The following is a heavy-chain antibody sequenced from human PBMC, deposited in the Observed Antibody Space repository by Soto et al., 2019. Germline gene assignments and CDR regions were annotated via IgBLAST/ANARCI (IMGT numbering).Heavy chain of an antibody. D-gene: IGHD4-17*01. CDR3: AKDPRPLDHGDAYYFDC. CDR2: ISVSGGST. V-gene: IGHV3-23*01. CDR1: GFTFSSYA. J-gene: IGHJ4*02. Sequence: EVQLLESGGGLVQPGGSLRLSCAASGFTFSSYAMTWVRQAPGKGLEWVSTISVSGGSTYYADSVRGRFTISRENSKNTLYLQMNSLRAYDTAVYYGAKDPRPLDHGDAYYFDCWGQGTLVTVSS.